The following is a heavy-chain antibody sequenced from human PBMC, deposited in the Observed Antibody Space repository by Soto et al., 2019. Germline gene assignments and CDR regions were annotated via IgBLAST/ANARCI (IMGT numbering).Heavy chain of an antibody. CDR2: IKTDGSEK. D-gene: IGHD3-3*01. CDR1: GFTFSSYW. Sequence: EVQLVESGGGLVQPGGSLRLSCAASGFTFSSYWMSWARQAPGKGLEWVANIKTDGSEKYYVDSVRGRFTTSRDNSRNCFYLQMNSLTGEDTAVYYCTRDGSPFDLDVWGLGTSVTVSS. J-gene: IGHJ6*02. CDR3: TRDGSPFDLDV. V-gene: IGHV3-7*03.